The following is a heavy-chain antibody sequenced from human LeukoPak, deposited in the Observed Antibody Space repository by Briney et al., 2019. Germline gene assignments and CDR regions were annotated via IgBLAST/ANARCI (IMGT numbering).Heavy chain of an antibody. J-gene: IGHJ6*03. CDR3: ARNPTVGSYYYYYYMDV. D-gene: IGHD4-17*01. V-gene: IGHV4-34*01. Sequence: SETLSLTCAVYGGSFSGYYWSWIRQPPGKGLEWIGEINHSGSTNYNPSLKSRVTISVDTSKNQFSLKLSSVTAADTAVYYCARNPTVGSYYYYYYMDVWGKGTTVTVSS. CDR1: GGSFSGYY. CDR2: INHSGST.